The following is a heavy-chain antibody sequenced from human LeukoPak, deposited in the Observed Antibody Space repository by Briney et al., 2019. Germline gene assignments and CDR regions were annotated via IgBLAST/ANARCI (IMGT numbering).Heavy chain of an antibody. CDR1: GGTFSSYT. J-gene: IGHJ4*02. Sequence: ASVKVSCKASGGTFSSYTISWVRQAPGQGLEWMGGIIPIFGTANYAQKSQGRATITADESTSTAYMELSSLRSEDTAVYYCARCRWFGELDYWGQGTLVTVSS. D-gene: IGHD3-10*01. V-gene: IGHV1-69*01. CDR3: ARCRWFGELDY. CDR2: IIPIFGTA.